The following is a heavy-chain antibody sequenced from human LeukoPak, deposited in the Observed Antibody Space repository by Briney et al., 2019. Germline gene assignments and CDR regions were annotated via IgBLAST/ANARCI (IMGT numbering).Heavy chain of an antibody. V-gene: IGHV1-18*01. CDR3: ARVHAYCGTSTTSCLDY. J-gene: IGHJ4*02. CDR1: GYTFSSYG. D-gene: IGHD1-7*01. Sequence: ASVKVSCKTSGYTFSSYGVSWVRQAPGQGLEWMGWISAYNGNTDYAQKFLGRITMTTDTSTSRADMELRSLRSDDTAVYYCARVHAYCGTSTTSCLDYWGQGTLVTVSS. CDR2: ISAYNGNT.